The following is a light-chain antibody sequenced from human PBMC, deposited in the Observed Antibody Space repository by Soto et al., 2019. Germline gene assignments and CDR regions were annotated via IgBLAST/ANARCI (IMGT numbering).Light chain of an antibody. V-gene: IGLV2-23*02. J-gene: IGLJ2*01. CDR2: EVN. Sequence: QSALTQPASVSGSPGQSITISCTGSNSDVGSYNLVSWYQQHPGKAPKVIIFEVNKRPSGVSNRFSGSKSGYTASLTISWLQAEDEADYYCCSYAGYITFVVLGGGTKLTVL. CDR3: CSYAGYITFVV. CDR1: NSDVGSYNL.